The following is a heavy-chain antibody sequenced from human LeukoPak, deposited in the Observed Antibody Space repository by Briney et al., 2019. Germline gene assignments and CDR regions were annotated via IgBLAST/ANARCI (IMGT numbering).Heavy chain of an antibody. CDR1: GDSVSSNSVA. V-gene: IGHV6-1*01. D-gene: IGHD2-15*01. CDR2: TYYRSKWYN. Sequence: SQTLSLTCVISGDSVSSNSVAWNWIRQSPSRGLEWLGRTYYRSKWYNDYAVSAKGRITINPDTSKNQFSLQLNSVSPEDTAVYYCARTHCSGGTCSFDPWGQGTLVTVSS. CDR3: ARTHCSGGTCSFDP. J-gene: IGHJ5*02.